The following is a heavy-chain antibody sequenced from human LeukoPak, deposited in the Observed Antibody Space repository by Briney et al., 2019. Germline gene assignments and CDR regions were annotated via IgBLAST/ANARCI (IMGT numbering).Heavy chain of an antibody. CDR3: ARGVSGRYYDFDY. D-gene: IGHD1-26*01. V-gene: IGHV3-21*06. J-gene: IGHJ4*02. Sequence: GGSLRLSCAASGFTFSSYSMNWVRQAPGKGLEWVSSISGSSTYVYYADSMRGRFTISRDDAKNSLYLLMNSLRAEDTAVYYCARGVSGRYYDFDYWGQGTLVTVSS. CDR2: ISGSSTYV. CDR1: GFTFSSYS.